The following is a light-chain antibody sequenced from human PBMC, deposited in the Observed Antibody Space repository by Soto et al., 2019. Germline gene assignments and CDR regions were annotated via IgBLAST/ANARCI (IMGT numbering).Light chain of an antibody. V-gene: IGLV2-14*01. Sequence: QSALTHPASVSGSRGQSITISCTGTSSDVGAYNYVSWYQQHPGEAPRLMIYDVTYRPSGVSNRFSGSKSGNTASLTISGLWAEDEAEYYCSSYSSISYVIFGGGTKLTVL. CDR2: DVT. CDR3: SSYSSISYVI. CDR1: SSDVGAYNY. J-gene: IGLJ2*01.